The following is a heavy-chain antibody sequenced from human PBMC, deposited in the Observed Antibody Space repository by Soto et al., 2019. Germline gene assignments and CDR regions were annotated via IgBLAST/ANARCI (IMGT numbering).Heavy chain of an antibody. Sequence: SETLSLTCTVSGGSIISADYHWSWIRQPPGKGLEWIGYISYSGSTYFNPSLKSRVTMSVDTSKDQFSLRLSSVTAADTAVYYCARGRTSSIADLDYFDYWGQGTLVTVSS. CDR3: ARGRTSSIADLDYFDY. J-gene: IGHJ4*02. V-gene: IGHV4-30-4*01. D-gene: IGHD6-6*01. CDR2: ISYSGST. CDR1: GGSIISADYH.